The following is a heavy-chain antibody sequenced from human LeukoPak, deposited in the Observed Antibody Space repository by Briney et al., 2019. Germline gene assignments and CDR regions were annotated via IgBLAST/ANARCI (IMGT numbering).Heavy chain of an antibody. CDR2: INWNGGST. J-gene: IGHJ2*01. Sequence: SGGSLRLSCAASGFTFDDYGMSWVRQAPGKGLEWVSSINWNGGSTHYADSVKGRSTISRDNAKNPLYLQMNSLRAEDTAFYYCARDRYCSSTNCWYFDLWGRGTLVTVSS. D-gene: IGHD2-2*01. CDR1: GFTFDDYG. CDR3: ARDRYCSSTNCWYFDL. V-gene: IGHV3-20*04.